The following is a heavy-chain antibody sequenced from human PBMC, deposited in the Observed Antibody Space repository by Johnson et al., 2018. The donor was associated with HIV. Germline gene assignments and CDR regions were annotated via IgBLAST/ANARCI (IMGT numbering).Heavy chain of an antibody. V-gene: IGHV3-74*01. CDR1: GFFFSDSW. Sequence: VQLVESGGGLVQPGGSLRLSCAASGFFFSDSWMHWVRQAPGKGLVWVSRINSDGSSTSYADSVKGRFTISRDNARNTLYLQRNSLRVENAATYYCAKAQLLADDGLNIWGQGTVVTVAS. D-gene: IGHD5-24*01. J-gene: IGHJ3*02. CDR2: INSDGSST. CDR3: AKAQLLADDGLNI.